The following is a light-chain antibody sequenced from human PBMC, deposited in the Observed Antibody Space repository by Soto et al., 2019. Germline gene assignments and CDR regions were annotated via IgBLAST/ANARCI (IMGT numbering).Light chain of an antibody. CDR2: DAS. CDR3: HHRKNWPLT. J-gene: IGKJ4*01. Sequence: EILLTQSPATLSLSPGERATLSCRASQSVSSYLAWYQHKPGQAPRLLLYDASNRAPGIPARFSGSGSGTDFTLTISSLESEDFAMYYCHHRKNWPLTFGGGTKVEIK. V-gene: IGKV3-11*01. CDR1: QSVSSY.